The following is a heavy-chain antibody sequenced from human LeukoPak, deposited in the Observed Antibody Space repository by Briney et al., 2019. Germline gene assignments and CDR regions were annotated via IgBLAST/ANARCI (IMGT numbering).Heavy chain of an antibody. CDR3: AKWAVSSRGFDY. CDR2: ITGSVGST. Sequence: PGGSLRLSCAASGFTFSSYAMSWVRQAPGKGLEWVSDITGSVGSTHYADSVKGRFTISRDNSKNTLYLQMNSLRAEDTAVYYCAKWAVSSRGFDYWGQGALVTVSS. J-gene: IGHJ4*02. D-gene: IGHD5/OR15-5a*01. V-gene: IGHV3-23*01. CDR1: GFTFSSYA.